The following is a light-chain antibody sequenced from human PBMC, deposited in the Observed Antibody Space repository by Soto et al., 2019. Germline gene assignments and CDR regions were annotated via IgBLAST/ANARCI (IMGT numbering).Light chain of an antibody. CDR3: SSYADNNIYYV. CDR2: EVS. J-gene: IGLJ1*01. CDR1: SNDVGGYNF. V-gene: IGLV2-8*01. Sequence: QSALTQPPSASGSPGQSVTISCTGTSNDVGGYNFVSWYQQHPGKAPKLMIFEVSKRPSGVPDRFSGSKSGSTASLTVSGLQAEDEADYYCSSYADNNIYYVFGTGTQLTVL.